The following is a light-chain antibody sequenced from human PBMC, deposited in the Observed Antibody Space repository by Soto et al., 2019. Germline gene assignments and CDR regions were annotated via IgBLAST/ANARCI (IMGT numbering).Light chain of an antibody. CDR1: SSNIGAGHD. CDR3: QSFDSSLSGWV. V-gene: IGLV1-40*01. Sequence: QSVLTQPPSVSGAPRQRVTISCTGSSSNIGAGHDVHWYQQLPGTAPKLLIYSNNNRPSGVPDRFSGSKSGTSASLAITGLQAEDEADYYCQSFDSSLSGWVFGGGTKLTVL. CDR2: SNN. J-gene: IGLJ3*02.